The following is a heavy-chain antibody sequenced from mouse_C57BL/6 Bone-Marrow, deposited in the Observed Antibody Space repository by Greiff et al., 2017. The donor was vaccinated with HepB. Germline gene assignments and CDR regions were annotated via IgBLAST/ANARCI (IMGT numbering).Heavy chain of an antibody. Sequence: VKLMESGAELVKPGASVKLSCKASGYTFTSYWMQWVKQRPGQGLEWIGEIDPSDSYTNYNQKFKGKATLTVDTSSSTAYMQLSSLTSEDSAVYYCARAMISDYWGQGTTLTVSS. CDR2: IDPSDSYT. CDR3: ARAMISDY. CDR1: GYTFTSYW. D-gene: IGHD2-4*01. V-gene: IGHV1-50*01. J-gene: IGHJ2*01.